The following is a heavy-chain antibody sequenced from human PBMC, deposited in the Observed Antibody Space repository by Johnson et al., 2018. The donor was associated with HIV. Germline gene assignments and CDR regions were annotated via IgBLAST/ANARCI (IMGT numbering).Heavy chain of an antibody. Sequence: VQLVESGGGLVKPGGSLRLSCAASGITFSNAWMSWVRQAPGKGLEWVGRIKSKTDGGTSDYAAPVKGRFTISRDDSKNTLYLQMNSLRAEDTAVYYCAKGPRGYYNFWSNWGQGTMVTVSS. D-gene: IGHD3-3*01. CDR1: GITFSNAW. CDR3: AKGPRGYYNFWSN. V-gene: IGHV3-15*01. CDR2: IKSKTDGGTS. J-gene: IGHJ3*01.